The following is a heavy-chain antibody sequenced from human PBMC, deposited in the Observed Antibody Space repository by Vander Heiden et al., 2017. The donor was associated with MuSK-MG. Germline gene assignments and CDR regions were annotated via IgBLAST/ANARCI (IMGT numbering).Heavy chain of an antibody. Sequence: QVQLVQSGAEVKKPGSSVTVSCKASGGTFSSYAISWVRQAPGQGLEWMGRIIPILGIANYAQKFQGRVTITADKSTSTAYMELSSLRSEDTAVYYCARAHCSSTSCYAYNWFDPWGQGTLVTVSS. D-gene: IGHD2-2*01. V-gene: IGHV1-69*04. CDR1: GGTFSSYA. J-gene: IGHJ5*02. CDR3: ARAHCSSTSCYAYNWFDP. CDR2: IIPILGIA.